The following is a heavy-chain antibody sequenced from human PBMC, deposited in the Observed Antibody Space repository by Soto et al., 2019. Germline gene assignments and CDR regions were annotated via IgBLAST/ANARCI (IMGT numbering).Heavy chain of an antibody. Sequence: EVQLEESGGALVQPGRSLRLSCAASGFTFDDYAMHWVRQVLGKGLEWVSSISWNSGNIGYADSVKGRFTTSRDNAKNSXXXXXXXLXPEDTALYYXXXSKGGYSYGTPFDYWGQGTLVTVSS. V-gene: IGHV3-9*01. D-gene: IGHD5-18*01. CDR3: XXSKGGYSYGTPFDY. CDR1: GFTFDDYA. J-gene: IGHJ4*02. CDR2: ISWNSGNI.